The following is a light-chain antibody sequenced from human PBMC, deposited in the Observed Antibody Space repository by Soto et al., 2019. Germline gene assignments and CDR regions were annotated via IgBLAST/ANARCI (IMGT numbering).Light chain of an antibody. V-gene: IGLV2-14*01. Sequence: QYALTQPASVSGSPGQSFTISCTGTSSDVGGYKFVSWYQQHPGKAPKFIIYDVSIRPSGVSNRFSGSKSGNTASLTISGLQAEDEADYYCSSYTSGSHYVFGTGTKLTVL. CDR3: SSYTSGSHYV. CDR1: SSDVGGYKF. J-gene: IGLJ1*01. CDR2: DVS.